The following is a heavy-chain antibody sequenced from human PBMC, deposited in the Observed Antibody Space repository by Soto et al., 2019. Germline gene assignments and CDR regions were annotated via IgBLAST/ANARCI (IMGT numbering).Heavy chain of an antibody. Sequence: PGGSLRLSCAASGFTFSNAWMSWVRQAPGKGLEWVGRIKSKTDGGTTDYAAPVKGRFTISRDDSKNTLYLQMNSLKTEDTAVYYCTTEYYYDSSGYYHNFDYWGEGPMITVSS. J-gene: IGHJ4*02. CDR3: TTEYYYDSSGYYHNFDY. V-gene: IGHV3-15*01. D-gene: IGHD3-22*01. CDR2: IKSKTDGGTT. CDR1: GFTFSNAW.